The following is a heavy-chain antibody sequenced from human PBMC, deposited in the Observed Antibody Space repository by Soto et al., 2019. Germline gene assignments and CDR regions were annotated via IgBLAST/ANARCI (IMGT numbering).Heavy chain of an antibody. CDR3: ARAFDILTRYYFDY. J-gene: IGHJ4*02. CDR1: GGSISSGDYY. Sequence: SETLSLTCTVSGGSISSGDYYWSWIRQPPGKGLEWIGYIYYSGSTYYNPSLKSRVTISVDTSKNQFSLKPSSVTAADTAVYYCARAFDILTRYYFDYWGQGTLVTVSS. D-gene: IGHD3-9*01. CDR2: IYYSGST. V-gene: IGHV4-30-4*01.